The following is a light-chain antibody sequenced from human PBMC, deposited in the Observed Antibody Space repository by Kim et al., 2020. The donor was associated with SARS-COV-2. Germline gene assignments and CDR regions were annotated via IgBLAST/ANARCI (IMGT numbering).Light chain of an antibody. J-gene: IGKJ2*01. CDR3: QQYDNY. V-gene: IGKV1-5*03. Sequence: STLSASVGDRVIITGRASQSNSMLLAWYQQKPGKAPKLLISKASSLQSGVPSRFSGSGSGTEFTLTISSLQPDDFGTYYCQQYDNYFGQGTKLEI. CDR1: QSNSML. CDR2: KAS.